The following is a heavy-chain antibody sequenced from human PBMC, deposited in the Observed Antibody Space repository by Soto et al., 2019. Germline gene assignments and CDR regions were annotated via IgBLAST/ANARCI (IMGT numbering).Heavy chain of an antibody. D-gene: IGHD5-12*01. CDR1: GFSFGAHN. Sequence: EVQLVESGGDLVQPDRSLRLSCAASGFSFGAHNMHWVRQAPGKGLEWVSGISWDGDTKRYADSVKGRFTISRGNAKNSVYLQMNSLSAEDTALYYSEKEIDHSGWTCTMDVWGKGTTVTVSS. V-gene: IGHV3-9*01. CDR3: EKEIDHSGWTCTMDV. J-gene: IGHJ6*04. CDR2: ISWDGDTK.